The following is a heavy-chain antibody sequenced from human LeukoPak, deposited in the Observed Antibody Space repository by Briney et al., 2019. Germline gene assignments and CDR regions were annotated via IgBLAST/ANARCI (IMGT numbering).Heavy chain of an antibody. CDR1: GYTFTSYG. CDR2: ISAYNGNT. Sequence: GASVKVSCKASGYTFTSYGISWVRQAPGQGLEWMGWISAYNGNTNYAQKLQGRVTMTTDTSTSTAYMELRSLRSDDTAVYYCARFSNSNYAPYYYYGMDVWGQGTTVTVSS. J-gene: IGHJ6*02. D-gene: IGHD4-11*01. CDR3: ARFSNSNYAPYYYYGMDV. V-gene: IGHV1-18*01.